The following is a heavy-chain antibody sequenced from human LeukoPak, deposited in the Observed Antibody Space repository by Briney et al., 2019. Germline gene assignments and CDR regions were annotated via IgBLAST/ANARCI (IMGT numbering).Heavy chain of an antibody. J-gene: IGHJ5*02. D-gene: IGHD5-18*01. CDR2: INPNSGAT. V-gene: IGHV1-2*02. Sequence: ASLKVSCKASGYTFTDYYIHWLRQAPGQGLEWMGWINPNSGATNYAQNFQGRLTMTRDTSITTAYMEVSRLRSDDTAVYYCAREGREYTYGYTWFDPWGQGTLVTVSS. CDR1: GYTFTDYY. CDR3: AREGREYTYGYTWFDP.